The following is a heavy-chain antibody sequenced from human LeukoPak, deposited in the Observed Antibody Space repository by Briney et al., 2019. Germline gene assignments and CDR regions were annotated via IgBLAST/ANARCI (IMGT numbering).Heavy chain of an antibody. CDR1: GGSISRGGYS. J-gene: IGHJ5*02. CDR2: IYHSGST. CDR3: ARHKPGYCSGGSCYSGWFDP. Sequence: PSETLSLTCAVSGGSISRGGYSWSWIRQPPGKGLEWIGYIYHSGSTYYNPSLKSRVTISVDRSKNQFSLKLSSVTAADTAVYYCARHKPGYCSGGSCYSGWFDPWGQGTLVTVSS. V-gene: IGHV4-30-2*01. D-gene: IGHD2-15*01.